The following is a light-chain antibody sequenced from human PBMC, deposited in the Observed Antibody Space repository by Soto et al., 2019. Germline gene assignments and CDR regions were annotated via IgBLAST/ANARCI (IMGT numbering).Light chain of an antibody. CDR3: SSFSYSSTPNYG. CDR1: SSDVGGYNY. Sequence: QSVLTQPASVSGSPGQSITISCTGTSSDVGGYNYVSWYQQHPGKATKLIIYDVDNRPSGISIRFSGSKSGNTASLTISWLQAEDEADYYCSSFSYSSTPNYGFGTGTKVTVL. J-gene: IGLJ1*01. CDR2: DVD. V-gene: IGLV2-14*01.